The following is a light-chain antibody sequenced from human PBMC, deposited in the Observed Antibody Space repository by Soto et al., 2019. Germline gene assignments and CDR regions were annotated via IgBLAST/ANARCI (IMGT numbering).Light chain of an antibody. CDR2: SAS. CDR1: QSISDT. Sequence: EIVMTQSPATLSVSPGGRATLSCRASQSISDTLAWYQQRPGQAPRLLIYSASSRAPAFPARFSGSGSGTNFTLTISSLEPEDFAVYYCQQRSDWPRTFGQGTKVDIK. CDR3: QQRSDWPRT. V-gene: IGKV3-15*01. J-gene: IGKJ1*01.